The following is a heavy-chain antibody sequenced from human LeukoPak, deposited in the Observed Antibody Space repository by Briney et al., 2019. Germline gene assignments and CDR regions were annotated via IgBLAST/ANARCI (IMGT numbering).Heavy chain of an antibody. CDR3: ARKSSGYYFDY. V-gene: IGHV2-70*04. Sequence: SGPTLVNPTQPLTLTCTFSGFSLSTHGMRVSWIRQPPGKALEWLARIDWDDEKFYSTSLKTRLTISKDTSKNQVVLTMTNMDPVDTATYHCARKSSGYYFDYWGQGTLVTVSS. J-gene: IGHJ4*02. D-gene: IGHD3-22*01. CDR1: GFSLSTHGMR. CDR2: IDWDDEK.